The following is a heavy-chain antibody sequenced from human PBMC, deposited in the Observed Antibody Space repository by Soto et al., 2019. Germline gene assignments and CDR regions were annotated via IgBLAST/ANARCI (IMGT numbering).Heavy chain of an antibody. D-gene: IGHD6-19*01. CDR3: ASSGWSEDFYYYYGMDV. Sequence: SETLTLTCTVSGDSVTRSNWWSWVRQSPGKGLEWIGEIYHSGNTKYNPSLKSRVAISVDKSKNQFSLHLTSVTAADTAVYYCASSGWSEDFYYYYGMDVWGQGTTVTVSS. J-gene: IGHJ6*02. V-gene: IGHV4-4*02. CDR2: IYHSGNT. CDR1: GDSVTRSNW.